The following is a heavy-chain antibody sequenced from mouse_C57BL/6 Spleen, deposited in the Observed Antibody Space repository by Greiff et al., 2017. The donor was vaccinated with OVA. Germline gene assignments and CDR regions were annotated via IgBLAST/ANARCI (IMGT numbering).Heavy chain of an antibody. J-gene: IGHJ2*01. V-gene: IGHV1-59*01. D-gene: IGHD3-2*02. CDR1: GYTFTSYW. CDR3: AKTAQAEGFDY. Sequence: QVQLKQPGAELVRPGTSVKLSCKASGYTFTSYWMHWVKQRPGQGLEWIGVIDPSDSYTNYNQKFKGKATLTVDTSSSTAYMQLSSLTSEDSAVYYCAKTAQAEGFDYWGQGTTLTVSS. CDR2: IDPSDSYT.